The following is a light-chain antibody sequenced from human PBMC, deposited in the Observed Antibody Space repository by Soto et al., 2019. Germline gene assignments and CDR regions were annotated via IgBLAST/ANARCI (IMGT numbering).Light chain of an antibody. CDR1: SSNIGPTYD. Sequence: SVLTQPPSVSGAPGQRVTISCTGSSSNIGPTYDVHWYQQLPGTAPKLLIYANTNRPSGVPDRFSGSKSGTSASLAITGLQAEDEADYYCCSSGGSPTYVFGTGTKLTVL. CDR2: ANT. V-gene: IGLV1-40*01. CDR3: CSSGGSPTYV. J-gene: IGLJ1*01.